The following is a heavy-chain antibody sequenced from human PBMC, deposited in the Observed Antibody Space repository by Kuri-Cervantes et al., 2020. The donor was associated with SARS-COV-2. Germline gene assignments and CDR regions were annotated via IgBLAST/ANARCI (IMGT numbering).Heavy chain of an antibody. V-gene: IGHV4-59*12. D-gene: IGHD3-10*01. J-gene: IGHJ4*02. Sequence: SETLSLTCTVSGGSISTYYWTWIRQPPGKGLEWIGYVYYSGSTNYNPSLKSRVTISVDTSKNQLSLNVSSVTAADTAVYYCARVKDWFGEPKFDYWGQGTLVTVSS. CDR2: VYYSGST. CDR1: GGSISTYY. CDR3: ARVKDWFGEPKFDY.